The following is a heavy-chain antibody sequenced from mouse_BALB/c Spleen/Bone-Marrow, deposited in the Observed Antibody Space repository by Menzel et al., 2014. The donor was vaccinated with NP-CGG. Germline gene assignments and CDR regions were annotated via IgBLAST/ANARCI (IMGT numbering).Heavy chain of an antibody. CDR1: GYTFTSYY. J-gene: IGHJ3*01. Sequence: VKLVESGAELVKPGASVKLSCKASGYTFTSYYMYWVKQRPGQGLEWIGEINPGNGGTNFNEKFKSKATLTVDKSSSTAYMQLSSLTSEDSAVYYCTREGDSPFAYWGQGTLVTVSA. V-gene: IGHV1S81*02. CDR3: TREGDSPFAY. D-gene: IGHD2-13*01. CDR2: INPGNGGT.